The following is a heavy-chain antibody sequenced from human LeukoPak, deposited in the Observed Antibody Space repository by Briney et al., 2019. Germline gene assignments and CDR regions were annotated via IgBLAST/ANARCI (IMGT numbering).Heavy chain of an antibody. CDR2: ISGSGGNT. J-gene: IGHJ4*02. Sequence: GGFLRLSCAASGFTFSIYAMSWVRQAPGKGLEWVSVISGSGGNTYYADSVKGRFTISRDNSKNTLYLQMNSLRAEDTAVYYCAKGGSGWSDYWGQGTLVTVSS. V-gene: IGHV3-23*01. CDR1: GFTFSIYA. CDR3: AKGGSGWSDY. D-gene: IGHD6-19*01.